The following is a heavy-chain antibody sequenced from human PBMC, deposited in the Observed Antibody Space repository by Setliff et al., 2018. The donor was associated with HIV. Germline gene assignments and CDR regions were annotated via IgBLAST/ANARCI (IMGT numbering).Heavy chain of an antibody. CDR1: GGSISTYY. V-gene: IGHV4-59*01. CDR2: IYFTGSS. Sequence: PSETLSLTCTVSGGSISTYYWSWIRQPPGKGLEWLGSIYFTGSSDNNPSLKSRVTLSVDTSKHQFSLKLSSVTAADTAVYYCARVQMAYAAFDVWGQGTMVTVSS. J-gene: IGHJ3*01. CDR3: ARVQMAYAAFDV. D-gene: IGHD4-17*01.